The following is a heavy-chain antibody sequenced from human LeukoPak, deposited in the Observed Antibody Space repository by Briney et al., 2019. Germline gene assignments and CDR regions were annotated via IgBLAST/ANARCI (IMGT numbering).Heavy chain of an antibody. Sequence: SVKVSCKASGYTFTGYHVHWVRQAPGQGLEWMGGIIPIFGTANYAQKFQGRVTITADESTSTAYMELSSLRSEDTAVYYCARDRGGGGYDEDDYWGQGTLVTVSS. CDR2: IIPIFGTA. D-gene: IGHD5-12*01. CDR1: GYTFTGYH. V-gene: IGHV1-69*13. CDR3: ARDRGGGGYDEDDY. J-gene: IGHJ4*02.